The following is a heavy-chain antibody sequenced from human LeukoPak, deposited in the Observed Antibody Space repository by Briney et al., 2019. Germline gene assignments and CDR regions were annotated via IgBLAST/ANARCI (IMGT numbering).Heavy chain of an antibody. V-gene: IGHV3-21*01. J-gene: IGHJ3*01. Sequence: GGSLRLSCEASGFTFRSYGVHWVRQAPGKGLEWVSSISWSGSYIYYADSVKGRFTISRDNAKNSLYLHMNSLRAEDTAVYYCARDSGSAYYYNSGTYYYDSFDFWGQGTTVTVSS. CDR3: ARDSGSAYYYNSGTYYYDSFDF. CDR1: GFTFRSYG. CDR2: ISWSGSYI. D-gene: IGHD3-10*01.